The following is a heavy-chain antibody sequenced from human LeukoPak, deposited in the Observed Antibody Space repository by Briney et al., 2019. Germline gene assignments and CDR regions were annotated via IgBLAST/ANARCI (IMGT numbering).Heavy chain of an antibody. J-gene: IGHJ4*02. CDR1: GFTFSSYA. CDR3: ARDPPGSTYYDFWSGYPD. D-gene: IGHD3-3*01. V-gene: IGHV3-33*08. Sequence: GGSLRLSCAASGFTFSSYAMHWVRQAPGKGLEWVAVIWYDGSNKYYADSVKGRFTISRDNSKNTLYLQMNSLRAEDTAVYYCARDPPGSTYYDFWSGYPDWGQGTLVTVSS. CDR2: IWYDGSNK.